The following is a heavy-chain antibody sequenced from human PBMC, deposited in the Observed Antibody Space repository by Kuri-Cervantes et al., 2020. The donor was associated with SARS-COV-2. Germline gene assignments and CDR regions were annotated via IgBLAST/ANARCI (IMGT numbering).Heavy chain of an antibody. Sequence: GGFLRPSCAASGFTFSSYGMHWVRQAPGKGLEWVAVIWYDGSNKYYADSVKGRFTISRDNSKNTLYLQMNSLRAEDTAVYYCARVLLRGKIFAEPGGMDVWGQGTTVTVSS. CDR3: ARVLLRGKIFAEPGGMDV. CDR2: IWYDGSNK. CDR1: GFTFSSYG. D-gene: IGHD3-3*01. J-gene: IGHJ6*02. V-gene: IGHV3-33*08.